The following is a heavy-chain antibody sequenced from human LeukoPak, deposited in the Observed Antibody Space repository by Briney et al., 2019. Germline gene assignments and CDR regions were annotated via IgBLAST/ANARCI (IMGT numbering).Heavy chain of an antibody. D-gene: IGHD3-22*01. V-gene: IGHV1-18*01. CDR1: GYTFTSYG. Sequence: GASVKVSCKASGYTFTSYGISWVRQAPGQGLEWMGWISAYSGNTNYAQKLQGRVTMTTDTSTSTAYMELRSLRSDDTAVYYCARDFRNYYDSSGYFDYWGQGTLVTVSS. CDR3: ARDFRNYYDSSGYFDY. CDR2: ISAYSGNT. J-gene: IGHJ4*02.